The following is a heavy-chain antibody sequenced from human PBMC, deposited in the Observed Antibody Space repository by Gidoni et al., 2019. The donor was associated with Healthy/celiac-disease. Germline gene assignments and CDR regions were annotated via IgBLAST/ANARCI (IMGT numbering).Heavy chain of an antibody. CDR3: AREWDIAVADY. D-gene: IGHD6-19*01. Sequence: QVQLVESGGGVVQPGRSLRLSCAASGFTFSSYGMHWVRQAPGKGLEWVAVIWYDGSNKYYADSVKGRFTISRDNSKNTLYLQMNSLRAEDTAVYYCAREWDIAVADYWGQGTLVTVSS. V-gene: IGHV3-33*01. J-gene: IGHJ4*02. CDR1: GFTFSSYG. CDR2: IWYDGSNK.